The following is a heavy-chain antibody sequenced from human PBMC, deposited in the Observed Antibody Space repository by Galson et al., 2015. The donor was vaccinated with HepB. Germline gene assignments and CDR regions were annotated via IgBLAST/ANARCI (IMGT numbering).Heavy chain of an antibody. D-gene: IGHD4-11*01. V-gene: IGHV5-10-1*01. CDR1: GYSLTSSW. J-gene: IGHJ6*02. CDR2: IDPSDSYT. CDR3: ARETVSTWRFGMDD. Sequence: QSGAEVKKPGESLRISCKGSGYSLTSSWISWVRQTPGKGLEWMGKIDPSDSYTNYSPSFQGHVTISADKSISTAYLQWSTLKASDTALYYCARETVSTWRFGMDDWGQGTTVTVSS.